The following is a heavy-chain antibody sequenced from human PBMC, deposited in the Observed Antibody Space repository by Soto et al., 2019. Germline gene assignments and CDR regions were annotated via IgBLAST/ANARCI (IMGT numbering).Heavy chain of an antibody. CDR1: GYTFINYG. J-gene: IGHJ3*01. Sequence: QVQLVQSGAEVKKPGASVRVSCKTSGYTFINYGITWVRQAPGQGLEWMGWLSAYNGDTSSSEKLQDRFTMTTDTSPNTVYMDLRSLTSDNTAVYYCARWSAIVGGAEALDVWCQWTMVIVSP. CDR3: ARWSAIVGGAEALDV. CDR2: LSAYNGDT. V-gene: IGHV1-18*01. D-gene: IGHD1-26*01.